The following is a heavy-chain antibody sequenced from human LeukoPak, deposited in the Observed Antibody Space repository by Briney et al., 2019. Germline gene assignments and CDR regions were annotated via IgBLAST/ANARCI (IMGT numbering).Heavy chain of an antibody. V-gene: IGHV3-49*04. D-gene: IGHD3-10*01. J-gene: IGHJ6*03. Sequence: AGGSLRLSCTASGVTFGDYAMCWVRQAPGKGLEWVGFIRSKAYGGTTEYAASVKGRFTISRGDSKSIAYLQMNSLKTEDTAVYYCTRDQITMVRGVIIYYYYMDVWGKGTTVTVSS. CDR1: GVTFGDYA. CDR2: IRSKAYGGTT. CDR3: TRDQITMVRGVIIYYYYMDV.